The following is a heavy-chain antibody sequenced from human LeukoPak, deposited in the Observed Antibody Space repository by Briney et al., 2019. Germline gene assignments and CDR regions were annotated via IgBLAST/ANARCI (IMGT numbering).Heavy chain of an antibody. CDR2: IYHSGST. CDR3: ARTPRDSSSSNFMRRFDY. Sequence: PSETLSLTCAVSVYTLTADDSTGSSRQPPGQGLEWTGGIYHSGSTYYNPSLKSRVTMSVDTSENQFSLKLSSVTAPDTAVYYCARTPRDSSSSNFMRRFDYWGQGTLVTVSS. CDR1: VYTLTADDS. J-gene: IGHJ4*02. D-gene: IGHD3-22*01. V-gene: IGHV4-38-2*01.